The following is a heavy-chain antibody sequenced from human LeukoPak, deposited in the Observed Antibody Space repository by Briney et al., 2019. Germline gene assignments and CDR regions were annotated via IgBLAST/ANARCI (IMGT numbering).Heavy chain of an antibody. CDR1: GGSISSYY. D-gene: IGHD6-13*01. CDR2: IYYSGST. J-gene: IGHJ5*02. Sequence: SETLSLTCTVSGGSISSYYWSWIRQPPGKGLEWIGYIYYSGSTNYNPSLKSRVTISVDTSKNQFSLKLSSVTAADTALYYCARAKITAADIDRPFDPWGQGTLVTVSS. V-gene: IGHV4-59*01. CDR3: ARAKITAADIDRPFDP.